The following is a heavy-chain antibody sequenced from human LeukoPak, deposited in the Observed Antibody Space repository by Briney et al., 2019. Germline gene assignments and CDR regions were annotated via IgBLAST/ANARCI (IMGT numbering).Heavy chain of an antibody. D-gene: IGHD3-3*01. V-gene: IGHV4-34*01. CDR1: GGSFSGYY. J-gene: IGHJ4*02. Sequence: SETLSLTCAVYGGSFSGYYWSWIRQPPGKGLEWIGEINHSGSTNYNPSLKSRVTISVDTSKNQFSLKLSSVTAADTAVYYCANIDYYDFRACYFDYWGQGTLVTVSS. CDR3: ANIDYYDFRACYFDY. CDR2: INHSGST.